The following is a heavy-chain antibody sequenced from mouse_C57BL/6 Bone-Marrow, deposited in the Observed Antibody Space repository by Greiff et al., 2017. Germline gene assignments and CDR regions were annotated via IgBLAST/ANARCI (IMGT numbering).Heavy chain of an antibody. J-gene: IGHJ4*01. V-gene: IGHV2-6*02. D-gene: IGHD1-1*01. CDR2: IWSDGST. CDR3: ARNLDYVSYYAIDY. CDR1: GFSLTSYG. Sequence: VQLQESGPGLVAPSQSLSITCSVSGFSLTSYGVLWVRQPPGKGLEWLVVIWSDGSTTYNSALKSRLSISKDNSKSQVFFKMNSIQTDDTAMYYCARNLDYVSYYAIDYCGQGTAVTVS.